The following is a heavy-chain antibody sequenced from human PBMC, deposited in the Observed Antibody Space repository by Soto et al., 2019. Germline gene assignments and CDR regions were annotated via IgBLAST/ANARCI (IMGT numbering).Heavy chain of an antibody. Sequence: EEQLVESGGGLVQPGGSLRLSCAASGFTFSPYSLSWVRQAPGKGLEWVSYIDSSSGSIYYADSVKGRFTISRDNAKKSLWLQMNSLRDEDTAMYYCVRDRMWEQWLGPHDVFDGCGQGTMVTVSS. V-gene: IGHV3-48*02. J-gene: IGHJ3*01. D-gene: IGHD6-19*01. CDR2: IDSSSGSI. CDR3: VRDRMWEQWLGPHDVFDG. CDR1: GFTFSPYS.